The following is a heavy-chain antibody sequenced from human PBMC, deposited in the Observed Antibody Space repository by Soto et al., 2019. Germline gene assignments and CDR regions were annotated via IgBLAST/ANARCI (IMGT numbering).Heavy chain of an antibody. J-gene: IGHJ4*02. V-gene: IGHV3-33*01. CDR1: GFPFSSYG. Sequence: QVQLVESGGGVVQPGRSLRRSCAASGFPFSSYGMHWVRQAPGKGLGWVAVIWYDGSNKYYADSVKGRFTISRDNSENKLYLQMNSLRAEDTAVYYCARGLPYSSSVLSDYWGQGTLVTVSS. D-gene: IGHD6-19*01. CDR3: ARGLPYSSSVLSDY. CDR2: IWYDGSNK.